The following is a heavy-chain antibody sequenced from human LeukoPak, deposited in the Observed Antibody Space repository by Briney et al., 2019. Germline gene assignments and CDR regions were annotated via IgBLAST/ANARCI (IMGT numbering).Heavy chain of an antibody. V-gene: IGHV4-59*08. J-gene: IGHJ3*02. Sequence: SETLSLTCTVSGGSISSYYWSWIRQPPGKGLEWIGYIYYSGSTNYNPSLKSRVTISVDTSKNQFSLKLSSVTAADTAVYYCARLLNDGGAFDIWGQGQWSPSLQ. CDR2: IYYSGST. CDR3: ARLLNDGGAFDI. D-gene: IGHD4-23*01. CDR1: GGSISSYY.